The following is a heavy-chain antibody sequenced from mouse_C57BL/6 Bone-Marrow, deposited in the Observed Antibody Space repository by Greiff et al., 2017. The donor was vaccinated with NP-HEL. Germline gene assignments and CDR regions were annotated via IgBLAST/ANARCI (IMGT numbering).Heavy chain of an antibody. CDR1: GYTFTSYW. Sequence: VQLQQPGAELVMPGASVKLSCKASGYTFTSYWMHWVKQRPGQGLEWIGEIDPSDSYTNYNQKFKGKSTLTVDKSSSTAYMQLSSLTSEDSAVYYCARRSYDGYYGCFDYWGQGTTLTVSS. CDR2: IDPSDSYT. V-gene: IGHV1-69*01. J-gene: IGHJ2*01. D-gene: IGHD2-3*01. CDR3: ARRSYDGYYGCFDY.